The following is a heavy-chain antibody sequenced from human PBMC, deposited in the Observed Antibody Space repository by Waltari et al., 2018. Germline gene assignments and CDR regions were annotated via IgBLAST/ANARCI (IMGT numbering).Heavy chain of an antibody. CDR3: SRVSASGDGMDV. Sequence: EVQLVESGGGLVQPGRSLRLSCTTSGFTFGAHALGWFRQAPGKGLEWVGFIRSKIDGGTADYAAAVKGRFTVSRDDSKSSAYLQMDSLKTEDTAVYYCSRVSASGDGMDVWGQGTTVTVSS. CDR1: GFTFGAHA. D-gene: IGHD3-16*01. V-gene: IGHV3-49*03. J-gene: IGHJ6*02. CDR2: IRSKIDGGTA.